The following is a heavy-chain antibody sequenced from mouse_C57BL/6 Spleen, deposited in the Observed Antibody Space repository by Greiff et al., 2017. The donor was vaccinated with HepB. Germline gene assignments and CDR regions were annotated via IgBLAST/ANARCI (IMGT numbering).Heavy chain of an antibody. CDR2: IWRGGST. CDR3: AKKGDGNCFDY. V-gene: IGHV2-5*01. Sequence: VKVVESGPGLVQPSQSLSITCTVSGFSLTSYGVHWVRQSPGKGLEWLGVIWRGGSTDYNAAFMSRLSITKDNSKSQVFFKMNSLQADDTAIYYCAKKGDGNCFDYWGQGTTLTVSS. J-gene: IGHJ2*01. D-gene: IGHD2-1*01. CDR1: GFSLTSYG.